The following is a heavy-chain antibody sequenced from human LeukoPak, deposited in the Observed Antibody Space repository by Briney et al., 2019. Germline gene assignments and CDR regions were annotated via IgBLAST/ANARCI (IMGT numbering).Heavy chain of an antibody. CDR2: IDSSSRYI. J-gene: IGHJ4*02. CDR3: ARVGGHCTSTSCPPPDY. D-gene: IGHD2-2*01. V-gene: IGHV3-21*01. Sequence: GGSLRLSCAASGFTFSSYNMDWVRHAPGKGLEWVSFIDSSSRYIYQADSVKGRFTISRDNAKSSVFLQMNSLRAEDTAVYYCARVGGHCTSTSCPPPDYWGQGTLVTVSS. CDR1: GFTFSSYN.